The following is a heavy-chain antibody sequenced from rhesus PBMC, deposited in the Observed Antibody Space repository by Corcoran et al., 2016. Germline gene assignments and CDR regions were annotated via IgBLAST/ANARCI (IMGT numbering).Heavy chain of an antibody. D-gene: IGHD2-21*01. J-gene: IGHJ4*01. CDR2: IFGGSVTT. V-gene: IGHV4-173*01. Sequence: QLQLRESGPGLVKSSEHLSLTCAVSGGSISCTHWILISQPPGKGPEWIGRIFGGSVTTDYNPSLKSRVTFSTDTSKNQFSLKLSSVTAADTAVYYCARGCAGSGCPLVSIDYWGQGVLVTVSS. CDR1: GGSISCTH. CDR3: ARGCAGSGCPLVSIDY.